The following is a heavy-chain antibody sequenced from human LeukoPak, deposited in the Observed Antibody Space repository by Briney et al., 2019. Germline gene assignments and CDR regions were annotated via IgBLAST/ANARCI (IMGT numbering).Heavy chain of an antibody. Sequence: GRSLRLSCAASGFTFSSYGMHWVRQAPGKGLEWVAVIWYDGSNKYYADSVKGRFTISRDNSKNTLYLQMNSLRAEDTAVYYCARDIGLGACDYWGQGTLVTVSS. V-gene: IGHV3-33*01. CDR1: GFTFSSYG. CDR3: ARDIGLGACDY. J-gene: IGHJ4*02. D-gene: IGHD2-15*01. CDR2: IWYDGSNK.